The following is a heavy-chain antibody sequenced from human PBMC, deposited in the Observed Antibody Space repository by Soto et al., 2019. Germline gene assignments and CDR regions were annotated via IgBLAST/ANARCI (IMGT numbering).Heavy chain of an antibody. J-gene: IGHJ3*01. V-gene: IGHV3-23*01. D-gene: IGHD4-17*01. Sequence: EVQLLGSGEPGGSLRVSCVASGFTFSDYAMTWVRQAPGKGLEWVSSIRGSGVGTTYADSVRGRFTILRDNSKNTLYLQMNSLRAEDTAVYYCARDPNGDYVGAFDGWGQGTMVTVSS. CDR2: IRGSGVGT. CDR1: GFTFSDYA. CDR3: ARDPNGDYVGAFDG.